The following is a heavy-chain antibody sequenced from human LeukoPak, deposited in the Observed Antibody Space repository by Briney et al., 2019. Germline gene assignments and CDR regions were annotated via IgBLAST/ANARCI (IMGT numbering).Heavy chain of an antibody. CDR1: GGSISSYY. V-gene: IGHV4-59*08. CDR3: VRHGGTRVTLVEVYYFDS. D-gene: IGHD4-11*01. J-gene: IGHJ4*02. CDR2: IYYSGST. Sequence: SETLSLTCTVSGGSISSYYWSWIRQPPGKGLEWIGYIYYSGSTNYNPSLKSRVTISVDTSKNQFSLKLSSVTAADTAVYYCVRHGGTRVTLVEVYYFDSWGQGTLVTVSS.